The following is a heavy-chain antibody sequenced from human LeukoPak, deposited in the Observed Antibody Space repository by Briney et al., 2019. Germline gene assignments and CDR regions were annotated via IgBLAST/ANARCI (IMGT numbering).Heavy chain of an antibody. CDR3: ARSYDSNGYYFFNY. CDR2: IFYSGNT. Sequence: SETLSLTCAVSGGSISNYYWSWIRQPPGKGLEWIGYIFYSGNTNYNPSLKSRVTISVDTSKNHFSLKLTSVTAADTAVYYCARSYDSNGYYFFNYWGQGTLVSVSS. V-gene: IGHV4-59*01. CDR1: GGSISNYY. D-gene: IGHD3-22*01. J-gene: IGHJ4*02.